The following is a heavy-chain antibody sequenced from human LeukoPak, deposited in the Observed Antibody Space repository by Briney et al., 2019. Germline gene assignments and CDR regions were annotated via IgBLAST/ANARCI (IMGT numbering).Heavy chain of an antibody. Sequence: GESLKISCKGSGYSFTSYWIGWVPQMPGKGLEWMGIIYPGDSDTRYSPSFQGQVTISADKSISTAYLQWSSLKASDTAMYYCARLGVAVAGTKYFQHWGQGTLVTVSS. D-gene: IGHD6-19*01. J-gene: IGHJ1*01. V-gene: IGHV5-51*01. CDR2: IYPGDSDT. CDR3: ARLGVAVAGTKYFQH. CDR1: GYSFTSYW.